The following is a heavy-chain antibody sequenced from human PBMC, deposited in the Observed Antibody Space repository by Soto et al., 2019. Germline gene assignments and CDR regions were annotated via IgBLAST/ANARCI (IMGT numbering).Heavy chain of an antibody. Sequence: SSVKVSCKASGCTLTSYAMHCVRHAPGHRLEWMGWINAGNGNTKYSQKFQGRVTITRDTSASTAYMGLSSLRSEDTAVYYCARDRYCSGGSCYSFFDYWGQGPLVTVSS. J-gene: IGHJ4*02. CDR3: ARDRYCSGGSCYSFFDY. CDR2: INAGNGNT. CDR1: GCTLTSYA. D-gene: IGHD2-15*01. V-gene: IGHV1-3*01.